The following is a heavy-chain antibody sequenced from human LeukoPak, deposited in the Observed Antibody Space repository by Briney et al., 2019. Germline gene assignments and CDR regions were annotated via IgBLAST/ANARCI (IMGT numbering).Heavy chain of an antibody. CDR3: ARVMIAGPYYDFWSGPSYVAFDI. CDR2: ISSSSSTI. Sequence: GGSLRLSCAASGFTFSSYSMNWVRQAPGKGLEWVSYISSSSSTIYYADSVKGRFTISRDNAKNSLYLQMNSLRAEDTAVYYCARVMIAGPYYDFWSGPSYVAFDIWGQGTMVTVSS. V-gene: IGHV3-48*01. CDR1: GFTFSSYS. D-gene: IGHD3-3*01. J-gene: IGHJ3*02.